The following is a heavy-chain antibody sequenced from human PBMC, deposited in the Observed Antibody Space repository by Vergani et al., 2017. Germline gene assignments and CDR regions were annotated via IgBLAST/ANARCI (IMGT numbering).Heavy chain of an antibody. V-gene: IGHV4-30-4*08. Sequence: QVQLQESGPGLVKPSQTLSLTCTVSGASISGSDFYWSWIRQPPGKGLEWMGYVSFRGDTRYNPSVKGRMTISLNTSSNQFSLYRTSVTAADTSFYYCAISRVDYDAGVPDYWGQGTLVTVSS. J-gene: IGHJ4*02. CDR1: GASISGSDFY. D-gene: IGHD4/OR15-4a*01. CDR2: VSFRGDT. CDR3: AISRVDYDAGVPDY.